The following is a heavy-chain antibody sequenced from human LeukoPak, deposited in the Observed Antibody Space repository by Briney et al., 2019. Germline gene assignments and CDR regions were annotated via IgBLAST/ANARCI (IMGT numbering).Heavy chain of an antibody. Sequence: EASVKVSCKTSGYTFTSYAIHWVRQAPGQRLEWMGWINAGNGNTQYSQKFQGRVTITRDTSASTAYMELSSLRSDDTAVYYCARAPAGPPYYYMDVWGRGTTVAVSS. CDR3: ARAPAGPPYYYMDV. CDR2: INAGNGNT. J-gene: IGHJ6*03. CDR1: GYTFTSYA. V-gene: IGHV1-3*01.